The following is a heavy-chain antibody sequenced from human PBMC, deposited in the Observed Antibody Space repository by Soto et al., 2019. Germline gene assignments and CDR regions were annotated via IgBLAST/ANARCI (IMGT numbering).Heavy chain of an antibody. V-gene: IGHV1-18*01. D-gene: IGHD2-2*01. J-gene: IGHJ6*02. CDR3: AREIDCSSTSCYARDYYYYYGMDV. CDR2: ISAYNGNT. Sequence: ASVKVSCKASGYTFTSYGISWVRQAPVQGLEWMGWISAYNGNTNYAQKLQGRVTMTTDTSTSTAYMELRSLRSDDTAVYYCAREIDCSSTSCYARDYYYYYGMDVWGQGTTVTV. CDR1: GYTFTSYG.